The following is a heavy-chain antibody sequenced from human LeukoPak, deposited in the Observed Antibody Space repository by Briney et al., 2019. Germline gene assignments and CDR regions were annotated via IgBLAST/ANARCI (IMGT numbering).Heavy chain of an antibody. Sequence: LSGGSLRLSCTASGFTIGDYAMSWIRQAPGKGLEWVGFIRSKAYGETADYAASVKGRFTISRDDSKAIAYLQMNSLKTEDTAVYHCTRDRGAYNLYDYWGQGTLVTVSS. D-gene: IGHD1-1*01. CDR3: TRDRGAYNLYDY. CDR2: IRSKAYGETA. CDR1: GFTIGDYA. V-gene: IGHV3-49*03. J-gene: IGHJ4*02.